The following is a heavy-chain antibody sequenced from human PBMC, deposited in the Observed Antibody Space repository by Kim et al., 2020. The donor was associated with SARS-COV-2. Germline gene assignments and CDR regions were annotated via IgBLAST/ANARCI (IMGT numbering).Heavy chain of an antibody. J-gene: IGHJ4*02. Sequence: SLRLSCAASGFTFEDYAMHWVHQAPGKGLEWVSSISWNSGRIDYADSVKGRFTISRDNAEESLYLQMDSLRPEDTALYYCVKDSRLGSYLPVATFDSWGQGILVTVSS. D-gene: IGHD5-12*01. CDR2: ISWNSGRI. CDR3: VKDSRLGSYLPVATFDS. CDR1: GFTFEDYA. V-gene: IGHV3-9*01.